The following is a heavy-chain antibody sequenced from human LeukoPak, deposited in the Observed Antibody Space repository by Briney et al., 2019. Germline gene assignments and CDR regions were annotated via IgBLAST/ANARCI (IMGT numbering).Heavy chain of an antibody. CDR2: IYHSGST. CDR1: GYSISSGYY. D-gene: IGHD3-10*01. J-gene: IGHJ6*03. V-gene: IGHV4-38-2*02. CDR3: ARPERGADGSGSPPYYYYMDV. Sequence: SETLSLTCTVSGYSISSGYYWGWIRQPPGKGLEWIGSIYHSGSTYYNPSLKSRVTISVDTSKNQFSLKLSSVTAADTAVYYWARPERGADGSGSPPYYYYMDVWGKGTTVTVSS.